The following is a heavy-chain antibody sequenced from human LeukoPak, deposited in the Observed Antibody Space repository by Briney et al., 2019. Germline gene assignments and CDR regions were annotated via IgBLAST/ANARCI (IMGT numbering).Heavy chain of an antibody. CDR2: IYSGGST. CDR1: GFTVSSNY. CDR3: ARDGYDFWSGYYLY. Sequence: PGGSLRLSWAASGFTVSSNYMSWVRQAPGKGLEWVSVIYSGGSTYYADSVKGRFTISRDNSKNTLYLQMNSLRAEDTAVYYCARDGYDFWSGYYLYWGQGTLVTVSS. D-gene: IGHD3-3*01. J-gene: IGHJ4*02. V-gene: IGHV3-66*02.